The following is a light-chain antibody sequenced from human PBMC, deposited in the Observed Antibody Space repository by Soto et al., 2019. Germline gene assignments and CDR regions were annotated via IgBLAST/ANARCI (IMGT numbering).Light chain of an antibody. V-gene: IGLV2-14*03. CDR2: DVS. J-gene: IGLJ1*01. CDR3: SSYTTSNTRQIV. Sequence: QSVLTQPGSVSGSPGQSITISCTGTSSXXXGYNYVSWYQHHPGKAPKLMIFDVSNRPSGVSNRFSGSKSGNTASLTISGLQPEDEADYYCSSYTTSNTRQIVFGTGTKV. CDR1: SSXXXGYNY.